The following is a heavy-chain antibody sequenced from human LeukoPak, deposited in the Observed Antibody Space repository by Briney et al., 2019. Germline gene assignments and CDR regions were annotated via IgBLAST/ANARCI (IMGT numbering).Heavy chain of an antibody. CDR3: ARDDATISDAFDF. D-gene: IGHD1-26*01. CDR2: ISAYNGNT. CDR1: GYTFAIYG. V-gene: IGHV1-18*01. Sequence: ASVKVSCKSSGYTFAIYGISWVRDGPGQGLGWMGLISAYNGNTNYAQYLQDRVTMTTDTSTSTAYLELRSLRSDDTAVYFCARDDATISDAFDFWGQGTMVTVSS. J-gene: IGHJ3*01.